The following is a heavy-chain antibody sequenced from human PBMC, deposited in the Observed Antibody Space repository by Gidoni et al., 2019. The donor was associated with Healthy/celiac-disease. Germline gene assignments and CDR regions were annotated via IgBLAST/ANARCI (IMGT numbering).Heavy chain of an antibody. D-gene: IGHD4-17*01. CDR1: GAPISRVGYSCIWRRHPPAQTPAGGRGGYY. J-gene: IGHJ5*02. CDR3: ARLTVTTPTLDP. Sequence: QVQLQESGPGLVKPSQTLSLPGPVPGAPISRVGYSCIWRRHPPAQTPAGGRGGYYWSWIRQHPGKGLEWIGYIYYSGSTYYNPSLKSRVTISVDTSKNQFSLKLSSVTAADTAVYYCARLTVTTPTLDPWGQGTLVTVSS. CDR2: IYYSGST. V-gene: IGHV4-31*03.